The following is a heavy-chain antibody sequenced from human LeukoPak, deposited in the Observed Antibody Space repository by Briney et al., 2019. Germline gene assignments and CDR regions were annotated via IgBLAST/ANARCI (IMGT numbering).Heavy chain of an antibody. CDR1: GFTFSTYW. CDR3: ARDVAVVQDYRLDY. J-gene: IGHJ4*02. Sequence: PGGSLRLSCAASGFTFSTYWMSWVRQAPGKGLEWVVNIKHDGSDRNYVDSVRGRFTISRDNGKNLLHLQMNTLRAEDTTVYYCARDVAVVQDYRLDYWGQGTLVTVSS. CDR2: IKHDGSDR. D-gene: IGHD4-11*01. V-gene: IGHV3-7*01.